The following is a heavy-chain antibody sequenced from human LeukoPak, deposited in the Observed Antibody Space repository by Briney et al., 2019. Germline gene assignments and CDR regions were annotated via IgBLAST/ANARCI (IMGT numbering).Heavy chain of an antibody. J-gene: IGHJ4*02. CDR1: GGSISSSSYY. V-gene: IGHV4-39*01. CDR2: IYYSGST. CDR3: ARSSYYDFRY. D-gene: IGHD3-3*01. Sequence: SETVSLTCTVSGGSISSSSYYWGWIRQPAGKGLEWIGSIYYSGSTYYNPSLKSRVTISVDTSKNQLSLKLSSVTAADTAVYYCARSSYYDFRYWGQGTLATVSS.